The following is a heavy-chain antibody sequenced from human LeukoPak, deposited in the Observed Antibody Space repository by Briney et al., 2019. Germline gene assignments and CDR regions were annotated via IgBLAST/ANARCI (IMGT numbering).Heavy chain of an antibody. D-gene: IGHD3-22*01. CDR1: GESFSGYY. V-gene: IGHV4-34*01. CDR3: ARDNYDTSFDY. Sequence: SETLSLTCAVNGESFSGYYWSWIRQAPGKGLEWIGEIHHNGSPEINQSGNRNYNPSLKSRVTISVDTSKNQFSLRLTSVTAADTAVYYWARDNYDTSFDYWSQGILVTVSS. CDR2: IHHNGSPEINQSGNR. J-gene: IGHJ4*02.